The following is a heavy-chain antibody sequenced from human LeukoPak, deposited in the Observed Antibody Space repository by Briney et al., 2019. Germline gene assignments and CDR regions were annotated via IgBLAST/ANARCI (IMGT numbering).Heavy chain of an antibody. J-gene: IGHJ5*02. CDR3: ARVVGLTMIVVVYYWFDP. D-gene: IGHD3-22*01. V-gene: IGHV4-39*07. Sequence: SETLSLTCTVSGVSISSTSYYWGWIRQPPGKGLEWIGSIYYSGSTYYNPSLKSRVTISVDTSKNQFSLKLSSVTAADTAVYYSARVVGLTMIVVVYYWFDPWGQGTLVTVSS. CDR2: IYYSGST. CDR1: GVSISSTSYY.